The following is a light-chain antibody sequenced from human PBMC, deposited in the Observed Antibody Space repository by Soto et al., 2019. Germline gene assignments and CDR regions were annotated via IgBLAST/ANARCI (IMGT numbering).Light chain of an antibody. Sequence: EIVLTQSPGTLSLSPGERATLSCRASQSVSSNYLAWYQQKPGLAPRLLIYGASSRATGIPERFSGSGSGTDFALTISRLEPEDFAVYYCQHYGSSPPVTFGQGTKLEIK. CDR3: QHYGSSPPVT. J-gene: IGKJ2*01. CDR2: GAS. V-gene: IGKV3-20*01. CDR1: QSVSSNY.